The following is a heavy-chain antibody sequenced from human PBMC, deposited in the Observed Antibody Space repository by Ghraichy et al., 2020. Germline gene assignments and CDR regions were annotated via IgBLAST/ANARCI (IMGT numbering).Heavy chain of an antibody. V-gene: IGHV4-39*07. CDR2: IYYSGST. J-gene: IGHJ4*02. CDR1: GGSISSSSYY. Sequence: SETLSLTCTVSGGSISSSSYYWGWIRQPPGKGLEWIGSIYYSGSTYYNPSLKSRVTISVDTSKNQFSLKLSSVTAADTAVYYCAGGMGERIFYSTFDYWGQGTLVTVSS. D-gene: IGHD2-8*01. CDR3: AGGMGERIFYSTFDY.